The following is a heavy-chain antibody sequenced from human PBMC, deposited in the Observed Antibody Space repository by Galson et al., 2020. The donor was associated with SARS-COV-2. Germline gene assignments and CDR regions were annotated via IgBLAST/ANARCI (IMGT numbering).Heavy chain of an antibody. V-gene: IGHV3-23*01. Sequence: GGSLRLSCAGSGFTFSRYAMSWVRQVPGKGLEWVSSVTAGGYSTYHADTVKGRFTISRNNSKNTLYLQMNSLRVEDTALYYCAKDQGNDYGDQLDYWGQGTLVSVSS. J-gene: IGHJ4*02. CDR3: AKDQGNDYGDQLDY. D-gene: IGHD4-17*01. CDR2: VTAGGYST. CDR1: GFTFSRYA.